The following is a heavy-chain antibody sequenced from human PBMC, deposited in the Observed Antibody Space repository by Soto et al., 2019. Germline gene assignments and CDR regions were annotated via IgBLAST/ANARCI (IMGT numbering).Heavy chain of an antibody. CDR3: VKQAHGLDGVAFDY. V-gene: IGHV3-64D*06. Sequence: GGSLRLSCSASGFIFSESTIYWVRQVPGKGLEAISAVSTSGRSTYYADSVKDRFTISRDSSKNTLFLQVGSLRPEDTAIYYCVKQAHGLDGVAFDYWGQGTQVTVSS. D-gene: IGHD2-15*01. CDR2: VSTSGRST. J-gene: IGHJ4*02. CDR1: GFIFSEST.